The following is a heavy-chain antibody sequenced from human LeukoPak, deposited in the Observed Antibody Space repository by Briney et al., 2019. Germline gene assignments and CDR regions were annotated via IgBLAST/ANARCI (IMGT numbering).Heavy chain of an antibody. CDR1: GYTFTSYG. CDR2: ISAYNGNT. V-gene: IGHV1-18*01. J-gene: IGHJ4*02. CDR3: ARDNPVLRYAAFDY. D-gene: IGHD3-9*01. Sequence: ASVKVSCKASGYTFTSYGISWVLQGPGQGLEWVGWISAYNGNTNYAQKLQGRVTMTTDTSTSTAYMELRSLRSDDTAVYYCARDNPVLRYAAFDYWGQGTLVTVSS.